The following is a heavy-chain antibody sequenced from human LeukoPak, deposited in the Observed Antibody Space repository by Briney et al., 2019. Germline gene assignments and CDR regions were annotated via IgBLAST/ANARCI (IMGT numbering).Heavy chain of an antibody. V-gene: IGHV3-23*01. J-gene: IGHJ4*02. Sequence: PGGSLRLSCAASGFTFSSYAMSWVRQTPGKGLEWVSAISGSGGSTYYADSVKGRFTISRDNSKNTLFLQMNSLRAEDTAVYYCAKTDRITMVRGVTDYWGQGTLVTVSS. CDR2: ISGSGGST. CDR1: GFTFSSYA. CDR3: AKTDRITMVRGVTDY. D-gene: IGHD3-10*01.